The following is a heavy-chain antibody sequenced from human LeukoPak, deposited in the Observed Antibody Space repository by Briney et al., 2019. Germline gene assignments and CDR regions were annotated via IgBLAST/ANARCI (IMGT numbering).Heavy chain of an antibody. CDR2: INRDGSST. CDR1: GFTFSSYW. J-gene: IGHJ4*02. Sequence: PGGSLRFSCAASGFTFSSYWMHWVRQAPGKGLGWVSRINRDGSSTNCADSVKGRFTISRDNAKNTLHLQMNSLRAEDTAVYYCARGYYGFDYWGQGTLVTVSS. V-gene: IGHV3-74*01. D-gene: IGHD3-10*01. CDR3: ARGYYGFDY.